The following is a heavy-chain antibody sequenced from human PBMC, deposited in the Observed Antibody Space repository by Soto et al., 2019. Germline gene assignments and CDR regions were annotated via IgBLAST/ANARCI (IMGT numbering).Heavy chain of an antibody. J-gene: IGHJ4*02. D-gene: IGHD3-22*01. CDR2: ISGSAGST. CDR3: AKGHPPNYYDSGGYLGYFDY. CDR1: GFTFSSYA. V-gene: IGHV3-23*01. Sequence: EVQLLESGGGLVQPGGSLRLSCAASGFTFSSYAMSWVRQAPGKGLEWVSAISGSAGSTYYADSVKGRFTISRDNSKNTLYLQMNSLRAEDTAVYYCAKGHPPNYYDSGGYLGYFDYWGQGILVTVSS.